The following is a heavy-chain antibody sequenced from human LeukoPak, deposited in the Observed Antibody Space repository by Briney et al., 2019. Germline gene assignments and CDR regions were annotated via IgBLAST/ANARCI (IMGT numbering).Heavy chain of an antibody. V-gene: IGHV4-59*12. CDR2: IYYSGST. CDR3: ARAPFRGSSWYQP. Sequence: PSETLSLTCTVSGGSISSYYWSWIRQPPGRGLEWIGYIYYSGSTNYNPSLKSRVTMSVDTSKNQFSLKLSSVTAADTAVYYCARAPFRGSSWYQPWGQGTLVTVSS. J-gene: IGHJ5*02. D-gene: IGHD3-16*01. CDR1: GGSISSYY.